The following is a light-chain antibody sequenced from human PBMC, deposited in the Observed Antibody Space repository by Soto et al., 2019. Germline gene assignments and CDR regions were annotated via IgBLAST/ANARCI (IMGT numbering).Light chain of an antibody. CDR2: DAS. V-gene: IGKV3-20*01. CDR3: QQYGSSPRT. CDR1: QSLSSSQ. Sequence: EIVLTQSPDTLSLSPGARAPLSCRASQSLSSSQLAWSQQKPGQAPRLLIHDASSRATGISDRFTGSGSGTDFTLTITTLEPEDFAVYYCQQYGSSPRTFGLGTKVDIK. J-gene: IGKJ1*01.